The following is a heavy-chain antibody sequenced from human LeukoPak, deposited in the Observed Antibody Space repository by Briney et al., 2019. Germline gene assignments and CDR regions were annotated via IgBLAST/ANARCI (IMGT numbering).Heavy chain of an antibody. CDR2: IGSSSSYI. D-gene: IGHD5-18*01. V-gene: IGHV3-21*01. J-gene: IGHJ4*02. CDR3: AASTKHTAMVDY. CDR1: GFTFSSYS. Sequence: GGSLRLSCAASGFTFSSYSMNWVRQAPGKGLEWVSSIGSSSSYIYYADSVKGRFTISRDDAKNSLHLQMNSLRAEDTAVYYCAASTKHTAMVDYWGQGTLVTVSS.